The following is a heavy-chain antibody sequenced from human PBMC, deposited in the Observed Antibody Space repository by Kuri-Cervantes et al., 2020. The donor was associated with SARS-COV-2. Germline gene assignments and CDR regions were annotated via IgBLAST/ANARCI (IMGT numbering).Heavy chain of an antibody. J-gene: IGHJ3*02. D-gene: IGHD5-24*01. CDR1: GFTFGDYA. CDR2: NRSKAYGGAT. V-gene: IGHV3-49*04. Sequence: GESLKISCTASGFTFGDYAMSWVRPAPGKGLEWVGFNRSKAYGGATEYAASVKGRFTISRDDSKSIAYLQMNSLKTEDTAVYHFTRVGRDGYKGAFDIWGQGTMVTVSS. CDR3: TRVGRDGYKGAFDI.